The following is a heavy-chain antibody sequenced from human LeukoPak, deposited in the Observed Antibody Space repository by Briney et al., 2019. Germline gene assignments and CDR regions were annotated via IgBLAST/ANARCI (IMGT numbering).Heavy chain of an antibody. V-gene: IGHV3-74*01. CDR2: ILNDGSAT. D-gene: IGHD4/OR15-4a*01. CDR3: AREADGAHNWYLDL. Sequence: GRSLRLSCAASGFTFSDYWMRWVRHVPGKGLVWVARILNDGSATTYADFVKGRFTISRDNAKNTLYLQMNSLRVEDTAVYYCAREADGAHNWYLDLWGRGTLVPVSS. CDR1: GFTFSDYW. J-gene: IGHJ2*01.